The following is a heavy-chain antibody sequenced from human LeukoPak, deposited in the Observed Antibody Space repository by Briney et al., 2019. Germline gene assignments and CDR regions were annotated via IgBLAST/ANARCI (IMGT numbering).Heavy chain of an antibody. Sequence: GGSLRLSCAASGFTFSSYALHWVRQAPGKGLEWVAVISYDGSNKYYADSVKGRFTISRDNSKNTLYLQMNSLRAEDTAVYYCARDDLDDYGDYNPDYWGRGTLVTVSS. V-gene: IGHV3-30-3*01. J-gene: IGHJ4*02. CDR1: GFTFSSYA. CDR3: ARDDLDDYGDYNPDY. D-gene: IGHD4-17*01. CDR2: ISYDGSNK.